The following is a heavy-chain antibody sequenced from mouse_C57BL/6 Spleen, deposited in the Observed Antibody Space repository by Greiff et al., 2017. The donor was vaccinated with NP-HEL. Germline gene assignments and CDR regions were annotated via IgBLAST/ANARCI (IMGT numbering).Heavy chain of an antibody. J-gene: IGHJ3*01. CDR3: ARAYDYAFAY. CDR2: ISAGGSYT. D-gene: IGHD2-4*01. CDR1: GFTFSSYA. Sequence: EVKLMESGGGLVKPGGSLKLSCAASGFTFSSYAMSWVRQTPEKRLEWVATISAGGSYTYYPDNVKGRFTISRDNAKNNLYLQMSHLKSEDTAMYYCARAYDYAFAYWGQGTLVTVSA. V-gene: IGHV5-4*03.